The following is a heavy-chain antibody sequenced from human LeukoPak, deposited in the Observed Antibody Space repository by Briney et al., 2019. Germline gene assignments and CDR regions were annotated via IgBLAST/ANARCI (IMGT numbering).Heavy chain of an antibody. D-gene: IGHD2-15*01. CDR2: INHSGST. J-gene: IGHJ4*02. CDR3: ARVPPRGSGQP. V-gene: IGHV4-34*01. Sequence: SETLSLTCAVYGGSFSGYYWSWIRQPPGKGLEWIGEINHSGSTNYNPSLKSRVTISVDTSKNQFSLKLSSVTAADTAVYYCARVPPRGSGQPWGQGILVTVSS. CDR1: GGSFSGYY.